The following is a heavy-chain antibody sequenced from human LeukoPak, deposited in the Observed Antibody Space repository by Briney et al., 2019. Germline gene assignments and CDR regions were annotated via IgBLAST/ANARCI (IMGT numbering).Heavy chain of an antibody. CDR1: GFTFSSYA. Sequence: GGSLRLSCAASGFTFSSYAMSWVRQAPGKGLEWVSAISGSGGSTYYADSVKGRFTISRDNSKNTLYLQMNSLRAEDTAVYYCAREVVPAAGYYCYGMDVWGQGTTVTVSS. V-gene: IGHV3-23*01. D-gene: IGHD2-2*01. CDR2: ISGSGGST. J-gene: IGHJ6*02. CDR3: AREVVPAAGYYCYGMDV.